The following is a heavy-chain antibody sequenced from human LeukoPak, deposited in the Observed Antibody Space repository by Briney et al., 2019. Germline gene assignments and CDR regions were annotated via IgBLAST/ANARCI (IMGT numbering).Heavy chain of an antibody. J-gene: IGHJ5*02. CDR2: IYYSGST. V-gene: IGHV4-59*11. CDR1: GGSISSHY. D-gene: IGHD1-7*01. CDR3: ARAPKTRYIWNSGWFDP. Sequence: SETLSLTCTVSGGSISSHYWSWIRQPPGKGLEWIGYIYYSGSTNYNPSLKSRVTISVDTSKNQFSLKLSSVTAADTAVYYCARAPKTRYIWNSGWFDPWGQGTLVTVSS.